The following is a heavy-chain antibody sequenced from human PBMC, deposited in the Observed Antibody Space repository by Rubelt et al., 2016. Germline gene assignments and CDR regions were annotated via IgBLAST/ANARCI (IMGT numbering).Heavy chain of an antibody. CDR1: GFTFSSYW. V-gene: IGHV3-74*01. CDR3: ARVYGSGSSFYYYYGMDV. CDR2: INSDGSST. Sequence: CAASGFTFSSYWMHWVRQAPGKGLVWVSRINSDGSSTSYADSVKGRFPISRDNAKNTLYLQMNSLRAEDTAVYYCARVYGSGSSFYYYYGMDVWGQGTTVTVSS. D-gene: IGHD3-10*01. J-gene: IGHJ6*02.